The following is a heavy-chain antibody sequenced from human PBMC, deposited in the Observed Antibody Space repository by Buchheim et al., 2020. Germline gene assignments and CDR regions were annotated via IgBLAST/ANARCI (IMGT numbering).Heavy chain of an antibody. CDR2: IIPVYGTA. D-gene: IGHD2-8*02. CDR3: ARDLSDVQVMGMSD. V-gene: IGHV1-69*19. Sequence: QVQLVQSGAEVKKPGSSVKISCKISGGTFINYALSWVRQAPGQGLEWMGGIIPVYGTAYFAQKFQGRLTITADESTTTTYMDLSSLTSDDTAVYVWARDLSDVQVMGMSDWGQGTL. CDR1: GGTFINYA. J-gene: IGHJ4*02.